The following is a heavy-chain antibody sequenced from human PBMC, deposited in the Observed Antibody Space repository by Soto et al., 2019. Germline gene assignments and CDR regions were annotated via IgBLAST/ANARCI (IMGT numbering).Heavy chain of an antibody. V-gene: IGHV3-49*05. Sequence: KPGGSLRLSCTASGFTFGDYAMSGFRQAPGKGLEWVGFIRSKAYGGTAEYAASVKGRFTISRDDSKSIAYLQMNSLKTEDTAVYYCTRNRHGGFWSTRFDPWGQGTLVTVSS. J-gene: IGHJ5*02. D-gene: IGHD3-3*01. CDR1: GFTFGDYA. CDR3: TRNRHGGFWSTRFDP. CDR2: IRSKAYGGTA.